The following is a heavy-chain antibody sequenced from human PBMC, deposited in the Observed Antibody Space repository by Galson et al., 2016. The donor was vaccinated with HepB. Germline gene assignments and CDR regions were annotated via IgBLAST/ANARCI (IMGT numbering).Heavy chain of an antibody. CDR3: ARRYGDYGGPFDS. CDR2: IYYSGST. CDR1: GGSIINGNYY. Sequence: TLSLTCTVSGGSIINGNYYWSWIRQHPGKGLEWIGYIYYSGSTYYNPSLKSRVTISVDTSKNQFSLKLSSVTAADTAVYYCARRYGDYGGPFDSWGQGTLVTVSS. V-gene: IGHV4-31*03. J-gene: IGHJ4*02. D-gene: IGHD4-17*01.